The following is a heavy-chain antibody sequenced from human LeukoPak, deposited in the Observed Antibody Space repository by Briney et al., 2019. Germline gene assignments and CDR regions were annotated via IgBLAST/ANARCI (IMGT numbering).Heavy chain of an antibody. CDR3: ASEFLRKNYYYGMDV. J-gene: IGHJ6*02. V-gene: IGHV3-66*01. CDR1: GIIVSNNY. CDR2: IYSGGST. D-gene: IGHD2/OR15-2a*01. Sequence: GGSLRLSCAASGIIVSNNYMSWVRQAPGKGLEWVSVIYSGGSTYYADSVKGRFTISRDNSKNTLYLQMNSLRAEDTAVYYCASEFLRKNYYYGMDVWGQGTTVTVSS.